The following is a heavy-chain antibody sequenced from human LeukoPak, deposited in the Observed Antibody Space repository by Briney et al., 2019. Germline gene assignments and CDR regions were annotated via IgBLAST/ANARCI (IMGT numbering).Heavy chain of an antibody. CDR3: AKDDSYGYGGIFSY. D-gene: IGHD5-18*01. Sequence: GGSLRLSCAASGFTFSSYAMSWVRQAPGKGLEWVSAISGSGGSTYYADSVKGRFTISRDNSKNTLCLQMNSLRAEDTAVYYCAKDDSYGYGGIFSYWGQGTLVTVSS. CDR1: GFTFSSYA. J-gene: IGHJ4*02. V-gene: IGHV3-23*01. CDR2: ISGSGGST.